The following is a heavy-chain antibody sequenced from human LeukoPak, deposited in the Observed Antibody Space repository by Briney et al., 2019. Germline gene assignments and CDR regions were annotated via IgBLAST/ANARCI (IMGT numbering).Heavy chain of an antibody. CDR2: IYSSVRT. CDR3: ARRTDY. Sequence: SEPLSLTCTVSGGSMNNYYWNWIRQPAGKGLEWIGHIYSSVRTNYNPSLKSRVTMSIDTSKNQFFLKLSSVTAADTAVYYCARRTDYWGQGTLVTVSS. CDR1: GGSMNNYY. D-gene: IGHD1-14*01. J-gene: IGHJ4*02. V-gene: IGHV4-4*07.